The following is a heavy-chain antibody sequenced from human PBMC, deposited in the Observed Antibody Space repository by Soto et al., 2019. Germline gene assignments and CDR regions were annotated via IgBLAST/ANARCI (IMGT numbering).Heavy chain of an antibody. J-gene: IGHJ5*02. CDR3: ARDIRPGGSYAWFDP. Sequence: ASVKVSCKASGYTFTSYYMHWVRQAPGQGLEWMGIINPSGGSTSYAQKFQGRVTMTRDTSTSTVYMELSSLRSEDTAVYYCARDIRPGGSYAWFDPWGQGTLVTVSS. D-gene: IGHD1-26*01. V-gene: IGHV1-46*01. CDR2: INPSGGST. CDR1: GYTFTSYY.